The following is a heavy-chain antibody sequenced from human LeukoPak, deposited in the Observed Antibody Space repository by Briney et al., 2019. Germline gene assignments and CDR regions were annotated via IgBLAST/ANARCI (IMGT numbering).Heavy chain of an antibody. Sequence: GRSLRLSCAGSGFTFDDYAMHWVRQAPGKGLEWVSGITWNSGNIVYADSVKGRFTISRDNAKSSLYLQTNSLRPEDTALYYCTTSPYASGSHFDFWGQGALVTVSS. CDR3: TTSPYASGSHFDF. J-gene: IGHJ4*02. CDR1: GFTFDDYA. V-gene: IGHV3-9*01. CDR2: ITWNSGNI. D-gene: IGHD6-19*01.